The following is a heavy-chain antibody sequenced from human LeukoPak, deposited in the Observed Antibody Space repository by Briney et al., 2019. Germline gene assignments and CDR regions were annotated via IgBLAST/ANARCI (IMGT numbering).Heavy chain of an antibody. CDR3: ARALGDSSGYYPNWFDP. J-gene: IGHJ5*02. CDR2: INHSGST. CDR1: GGSLSGYY. V-gene: IGHV4-34*01. Sequence: PSETLSLTCGVYGGSLSGYYWSWIRQPPEKGLEWIGEINHSGSTYYNPSLKSRVTISVDTSKNQFSLKLSSVTAADTAVYYCARALGDSSGYYPNWFDPWGQGTLVTVSS. D-gene: IGHD3-22*01.